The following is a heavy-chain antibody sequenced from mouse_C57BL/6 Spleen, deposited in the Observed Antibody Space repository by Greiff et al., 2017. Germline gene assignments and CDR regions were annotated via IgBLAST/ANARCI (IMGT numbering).Heavy chain of an antibody. CDR3: ARSGGNYVAWFAY. Sequence: QVQLQQSGAELARPGASVKMSCKASGYTFTSYTMHWVKQRPGQGLEWIGYINPSSGYTKYNQKFKDKATLTADKSSSTAHMQLSSLTSEDSAVYYCARSGGNYVAWFAYWGQGTLVTVSA. V-gene: IGHV1-4*01. J-gene: IGHJ3*01. D-gene: IGHD2-1*01. CDR2: INPSSGYT. CDR1: GYTFTSYT.